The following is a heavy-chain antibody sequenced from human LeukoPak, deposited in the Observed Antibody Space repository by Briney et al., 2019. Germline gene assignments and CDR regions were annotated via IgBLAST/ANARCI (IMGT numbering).Heavy chain of an antibody. CDR3: ARGRNRRGVLYYFDY. V-gene: IGHV3-7*05. CDR1: GFTFSNYH. J-gene: IGHJ4*02. D-gene: IGHD2-8*02. CDR2: IKQDGAEK. Sequence: GGSLPLSCAASGFTFSNYHMTWVRQPPGKGLEWVANIKQDGAEKYYVSSVTVRFTITRDNAKNSLYLQMSSLRADDTAVYFCARGRNRRGVLYYFDYGGQGTLVTVSS.